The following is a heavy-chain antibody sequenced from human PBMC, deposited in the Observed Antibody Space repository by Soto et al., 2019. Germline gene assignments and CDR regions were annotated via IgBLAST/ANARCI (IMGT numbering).Heavy chain of an antibody. Sequence: SETLSLTCAVYGGSFSGYYWSWIRQPPGKGLEWIGEINHSGSTNYNPSLKSRVTISVDTSKNQFSLKLSSVTAADTAVYYCARTYYYGSGYFQHWGQGTLVTVSS. V-gene: IGHV4-34*01. CDR2: INHSGST. CDR3: ARTYYYGSGYFQH. CDR1: GGSFSGYY. J-gene: IGHJ1*01. D-gene: IGHD3-10*01.